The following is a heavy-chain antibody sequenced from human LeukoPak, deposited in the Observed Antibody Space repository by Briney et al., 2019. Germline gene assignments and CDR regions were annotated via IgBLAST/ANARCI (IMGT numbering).Heavy chain of an antibody. V-gene: IGHV4-39*07. CDR1: GGSISSSSYY. D-gene: IGHD6-19*01. J-gene: IGHJ4*02. Sequence: PSETLSLTCTVSGGSISSSSYYWGWIRQPPGKGLEWIGEINHSGSTNYNPSLKSRVTISVDTSKNQFSLKLSSVTAADTAVYYCARDVEWLALFDYWGQGTLVTVSS. CDR3: ARDVEWLALFDY. CDR2: INHSGST.